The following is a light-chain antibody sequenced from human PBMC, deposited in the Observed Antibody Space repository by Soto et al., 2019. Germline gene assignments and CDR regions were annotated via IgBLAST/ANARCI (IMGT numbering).Light chain of an antibody. CDR3: SSYPGGVV. Sequence: QSALTQPASVSGSPGQSITLSCTRASSGVENYNLVSWYQHHPGKAPKLIIYEGSQRPSGVSDRFSGSKSGNTASLTISGLQAEDEADYSCSSYPGGVVFGGGTKLTVL. CDR1: SSGVENYNL. J-gene: IGLJ3*02. CDR2: EGS. V-gene: IGLV2-23*01.